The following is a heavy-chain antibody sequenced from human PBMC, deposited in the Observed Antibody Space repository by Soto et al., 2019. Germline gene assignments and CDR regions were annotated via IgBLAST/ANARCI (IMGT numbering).Heavy chain of an antibody. V-gene: IGHV3-7*01. Sequence: GGSLRLSCAASGFTFSSYWMSWVRQAPGKGLEWVANIKQDGSEKYYVDSGKGRFTISRDNAKNSLYLQMNSLRAEDTAVYYCARDYPLYYDFWSGYRLETFDYWGQGTLVTVSS. D-gene: IGHD3-3*01. CDR3: ARDYPLYYDFWSGYRLETFDY. CDR1: GFTFSSYW. J-gene: IGHJ4*02. CDR2: IKQDGSEK.